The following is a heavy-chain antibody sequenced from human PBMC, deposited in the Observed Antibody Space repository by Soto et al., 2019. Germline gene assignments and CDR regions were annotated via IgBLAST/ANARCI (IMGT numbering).Heavy chain of an antibody. Sequence: QVQLEQSAPEVKKPGASVKVSCKASGYTFTTYGISWVRQATGQGLEWMGWINTHNGNTNYAQNFQGRVIMTADTSTSTAYMELRSLRSDDTAVYYCTREGSAPYYYYGMDAWGQGTTVSVSS. V-gene: IGHV1-18*01. CDR1: GYTFTTYG. CDR3: TREGSAPYYYYGMDA. CDR2: INTHNGNT. J-gene: IGHJ6*02. D-gene: IGHD3-10*01.